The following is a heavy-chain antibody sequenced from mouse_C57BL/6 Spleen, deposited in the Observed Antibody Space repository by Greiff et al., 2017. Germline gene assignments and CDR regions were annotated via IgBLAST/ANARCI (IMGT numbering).Heavy chain of an antibody. CDR1: GYTFTGYW. J-gene: IGHJ4*01. D-gene: IGHD1-1*01. Sequence: QVQLQQSGAELMKPGASVKLSCKATGYTFTGYWIEWVKQRPGHGLEWIGEILPGSGSTNYNEKFKGKATFTADTSSNTAYMQLSSLTTEDSAIYYCARSLSTVVAYDYAKDCWGQATSVSVSS. CDR2: ILPGSGST. V-gene: IGHV1-9*01. CDR3: ARSLSTVVAYDYAKDC.